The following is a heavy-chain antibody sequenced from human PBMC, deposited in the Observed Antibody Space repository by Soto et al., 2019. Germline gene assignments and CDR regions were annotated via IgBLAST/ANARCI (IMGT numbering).Heavy chain of an antibody. Sequence: QVQLVQSGAEAKKPGSSVKVSCKASGYTFTSYDINWVRQATGQGLERMGWMNPNSGNTGYAQKLQGRVTMTRNNSIITAYMELSSLRSEDTAVYYCARERRGSYYGWGQGTLVTVSS. CDR2: MNPNSGNT. CDR1: GYTFTSYD. CDR3: ARERRGSYYG. D-gene: IGHD1-26*01. V-gene: IGHV1-8*01. J-gene: IGHJ4*02.